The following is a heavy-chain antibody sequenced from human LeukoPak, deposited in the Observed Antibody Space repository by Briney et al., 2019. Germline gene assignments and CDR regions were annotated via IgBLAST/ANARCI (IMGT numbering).Heavy chain of an antibody. CDR1: GYTFNTYA. CDR2: INAGNGNT. CDR3: ARAQGGYDFAAFDI. Sequence: ASVKVSCKASGYTFNTYAIHWVRQAPGQRPEWMGWINAGNGNTKSSQKFQCRVTLTRDKSASTAYMELSSLTSEDTAVYYCARAQGGYDFAAFDIWGQGTVVIVSS. V-gene: IGHV1-3*01. D-gene: IGHD5-12*01. J-gene: IGHJ3*02.